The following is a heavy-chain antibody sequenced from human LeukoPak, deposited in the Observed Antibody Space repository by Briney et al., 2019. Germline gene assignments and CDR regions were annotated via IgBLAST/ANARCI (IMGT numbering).Heavy chain of an antibody. Sequence: SETLSLTCAVYGGSFSGYYWSWIRQPPGKGLEWIGEINHSGSTNYNPSLKSRVTISVDTSKNQFSLKLSSVTAADTAVYYCARSPYYYYYYMDVWGKGTAVTVSS. CDR1: GGSFSGYY. J-gene: IGHJ6*03. CDR3: ARSPYYYYYYMDV. CDR2: INHSGST. V-gene: IGHV4-34*01.